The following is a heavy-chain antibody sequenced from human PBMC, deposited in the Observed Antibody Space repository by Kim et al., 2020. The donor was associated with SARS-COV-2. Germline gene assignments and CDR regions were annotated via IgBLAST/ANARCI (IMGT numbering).Heavy chain of an antibody. Sequence: GGSLRLSCAASGFTFDDYGMSWVRQPPGKGLEWVCGINRNGAVTRYVDSVKGRFIISRDNAKNSVYLQMNSLRGDDTARYYCRSMAGAGGGGPFDFWGQGILVTVSS. V-gene: IGHV3-20*04. J-gene: IGHJ4*02. D-gene: IGHD3-16*01. CDR1: GFTFDDYG. CDR2: INRNGAVT. CDR3: RSMAGAGGGGPFDF.